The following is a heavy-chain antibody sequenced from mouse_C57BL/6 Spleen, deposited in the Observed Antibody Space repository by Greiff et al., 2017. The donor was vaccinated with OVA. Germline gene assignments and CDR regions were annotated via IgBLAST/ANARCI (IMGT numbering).Heavy chain of an antibody. CDR3: ARREDGYYVGFAY. CDR1: GYTFTNYW. CDR2: IYPGGGYT. D-gene: IGHD2-3*01. Sequence: VKLMESGAELVRPGTSVKMSCKASGYTFTNYWIGWAKQRPGPGLEWIGDIYPGGGYTNYNEKFKGKATRTADKSSSTAYMQFSSLTSEDSAIYYGARREDGYYVGFAYWGQGTLVTVAA. J-gene: IGHJ3*01. V-gene: IGHV1-63*01.